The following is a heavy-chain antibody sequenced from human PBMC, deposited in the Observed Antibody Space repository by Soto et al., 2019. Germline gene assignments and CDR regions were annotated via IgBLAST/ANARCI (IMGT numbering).Heavy chain of an antibody. Sequence: GGSLRLSCAASGFTFSNAWMSWVRQAPGKGLEWVGRIKSKTDGGTTDYAAPVKGRFTISRDDSKNTLYLQMNSLKTEDTAVYYCTTDRASLQQLVIYYGMDVWGQGTTVTVSS. J-gene: IGHJ6*02. CDR1: GFTFSNAW. D-gene: IGHD6-13*01. CDR2: IKSKTDGGTT. V-gene: IGHV3-15*01. CDR3: TTDRASLQQLVIYYGMDV.